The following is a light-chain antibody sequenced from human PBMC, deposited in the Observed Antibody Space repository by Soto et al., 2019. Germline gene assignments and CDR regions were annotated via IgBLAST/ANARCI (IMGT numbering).Light chain of an antibody. V-gene: IGKV3-20*01. CDR1: QTFGNTF. J-gene: IGKJ2*01. CDR2: GAS. CDR3: QQYGSSPYT. Sequence: EIVLTQSPGTLSLSPGERATLSCRASQTFGNTFLAWYQQKPGQAPRLLIYGASSRATGIPDRFSGSGSETDFTLTISRLEPDDFAVYYCQQYGSSPYTFGQGTKLEIK.